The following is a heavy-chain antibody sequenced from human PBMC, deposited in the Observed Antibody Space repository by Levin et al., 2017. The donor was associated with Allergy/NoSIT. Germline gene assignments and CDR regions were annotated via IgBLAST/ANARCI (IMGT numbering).Heavy chain of an antibody. D-gene: IGHD6-25*01. Sequence: GESLKISCAASGFTFSSYAMSWVRQAPGKGLEWVSAISGSGGSTYYADSVKGRFTISRDNSKNTLYLQMNSLRAEDTAVYYCAKDRGSRFDPWGQGTLVTVSS. CDR1: GFTFSSYA. CDR3: AKDRGSRFDP. V-gene: IGHV3-23*01. CDR2: ISGSGGST. J-gene: IGHJ5*02.